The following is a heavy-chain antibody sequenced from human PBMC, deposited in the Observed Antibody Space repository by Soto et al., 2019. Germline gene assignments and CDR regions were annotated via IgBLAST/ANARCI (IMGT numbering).Heavy chain of an antibody. D-gene: IGHD2-2*01. V-gene: IGHV3-48*01. CDR3: ARGSPYCSSTSCYAVDYYYYMDV. Sequence: GGSLRLSCAASGFTFSSYSMNWVRQAPGKGLEWVSYISSSSSTIYYADSVKGRFTISRDNAKNSLYLQMNSLRAEDTAVYYCARGSPYCSSTSCYAVDYYYYMDVWGKGTTVTVS. J-gene: IGHJ6*03. CDR1: GFTFSSYS. CDR2: ISSSSSTI.